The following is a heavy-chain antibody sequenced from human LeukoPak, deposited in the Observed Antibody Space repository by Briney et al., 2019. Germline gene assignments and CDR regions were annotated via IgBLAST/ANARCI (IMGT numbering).Heavy chain of an antibody. CDR3: ARGPEAVAGDLDY. CDR2: INHSGST. Sequence: SETLPLTCAVYGGSFSGYYWSWIRQPPGKGLEWIGEINHSGSTNYNPSLKSRVTISVDTSKNQFSLKLSSVTAADTAVYYCARGPEAVAGDLDYWGQGTLVTVSS. D-gene: IGHD6-19*01. J-gene: IGHJ4*02. V-gene: IGHV4-34*01. CDR1: GGSFSGYY.